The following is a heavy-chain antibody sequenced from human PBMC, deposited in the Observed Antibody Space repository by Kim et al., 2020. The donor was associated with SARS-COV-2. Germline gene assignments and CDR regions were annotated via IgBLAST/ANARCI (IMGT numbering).Heavy chain of an antibody. D-gene: IGHD6-13*01. Sequence: GGSLRLSCAASGFTFSSYWMHWVRQAPGKGLVWVSRINSDGSSTSYADSVKGRFTISRDNAKNTLYLQMNSLRAEDTAVYYCAKSRQDSSSWYLYYYYGMDGWGEGATVTVSS. V-gene: IGHV3-74*01. CDR3: AKSRQDSSSWYLYYYYGMDG. CDR2: INSDGSST. CDR1: GFTFSSYW. J-gene: IGHJ6*04.